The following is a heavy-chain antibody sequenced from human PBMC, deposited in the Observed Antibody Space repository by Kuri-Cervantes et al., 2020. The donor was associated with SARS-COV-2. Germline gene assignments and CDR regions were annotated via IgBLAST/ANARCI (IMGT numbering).Heavy chain of an antibody. D-gene: IGHD3-3*01. V-gene: IGHV4-38-2*01. J-gene: IGHJ4*02. CDR2: IYYSGST. CDR3: ARQGFSKGGYFDY. CDR1: RYSISSGYY. Sequence: ESLKISCAVSRYSISSGYYWGWIRQPPGKGLEWIGSIYYSGSTYYNPSLKSRVTISVDTSKNQFSLKLSSVTAADTAVYYCARQGFSKGGYFDYWGQGTLVTVSS.